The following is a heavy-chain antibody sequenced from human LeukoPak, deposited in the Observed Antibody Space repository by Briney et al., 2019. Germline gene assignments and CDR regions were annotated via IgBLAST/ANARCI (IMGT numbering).Heavy chain of an antibody. CDR1: GFTFSSYA. CDR2: ISYDGSNK. Sequence: HPGRSLRLSCAASGFTFSSYAMHWVRRAPGKGLEWVAVISYDGSNKYYADSVKGRFTTSRDDSRNTVYLQLNNLRVEDTARYYCAKANWVSNADAVWWGQGTQVTVSS. V-gene: IGHV3-30*14. CDR3: AKANWVSNADAVW. D-gene: IGHD1-1*01. J-gene: IGHJ4*02.